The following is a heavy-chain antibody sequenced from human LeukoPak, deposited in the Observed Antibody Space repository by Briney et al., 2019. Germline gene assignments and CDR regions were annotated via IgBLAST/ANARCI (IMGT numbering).Heavy chain of an antibody. Sequence: PGGSLRLSCAASGFTFSSYAMSWVRQAPGKGLEWVSSISSSSSYIYYADSVKGRFTISRDNAKNSLYLLMNSLRAEDTAVYYCASWRKEVDYWGQGTLVTVSS. CDR2: ISSSSSYI. V-gene: IGHV3-21*01. J-gene: IGHJ4*02. CDR3: ASWRKEVDY. D-gene: IGHD1-14*01. CDR1: GFTFSSYA.